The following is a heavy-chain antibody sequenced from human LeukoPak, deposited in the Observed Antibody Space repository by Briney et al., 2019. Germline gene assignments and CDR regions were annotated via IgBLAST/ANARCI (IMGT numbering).Heavy chain of an antibody. CDR1: GFTFSSYS. V-gene: IGHV3-48*01. D-gene: IGHD2-2*02. CDR2: ISSSSSTI. Sequence: GGSLRLSCAASGFTFSSYSMNWVRQAPVKGLEWVSYISSSSSTIYYADSVKGRFTISRDNAKNSLYLQMNSLRAEDTAVYYCAREGVVPAAIGGNYYYGMDVWGQGITVTVSS. J-gene: IGHJ6*02. CDR3: AREGVVPAAIGGNYYYGMDV.